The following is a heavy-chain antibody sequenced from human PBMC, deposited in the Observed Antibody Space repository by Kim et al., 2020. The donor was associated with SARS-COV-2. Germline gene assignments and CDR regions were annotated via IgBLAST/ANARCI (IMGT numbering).Heavy chain of an antibody. Sequence: SETLSLTCTVSGGSISSGDYYWSWIRQPPGKGLEWIGYIYYSGSTYYNPSLKSRVTISVDTSKNQFSLKLSSVTAADTAVYYCASPSWRERHIDYWGQGTLVTVSS. V-gene: IGHV4-30-4*01. J-gene: IGHJ4*02. D-gene: IGHD1-1*01. CDR3: ASPSWRERHIDY. CDR1: GGSISSGDYY. CDR2: IYYSGST.